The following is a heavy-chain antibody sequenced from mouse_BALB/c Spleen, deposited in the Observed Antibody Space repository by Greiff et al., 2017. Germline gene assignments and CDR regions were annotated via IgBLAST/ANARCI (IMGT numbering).Heavy chain of an antibody. D-gene: IGHD1-1*01. CDR1: GYTFTSYW. CDR3: ARGRYGSSYHAMDY. J-gene: IGHJ4*01. V-gene: IGHV1-69*02. CDR2: IDPSDSYT. Sequence: QVQLKQPGAELVKPGASVKLSCKASGYTFTSYWMHWVKQRPGQGLEWIGEIDPSDSYTNYNQKFKGKATLTVDKSSSTAYMQLSSLTSEDSAVYYCARGRYGSSYHAMDYWGQGTSVTVSS.